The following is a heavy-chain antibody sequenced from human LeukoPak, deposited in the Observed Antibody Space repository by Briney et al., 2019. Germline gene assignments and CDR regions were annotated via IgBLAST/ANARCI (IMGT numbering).Heavy chain of an antibody. D-gene: IGHD3-10*01. CDR2: ISYDGSNK. CDR3: AKRGLLWFGELPAQSLYYMDV. CDR1: GFTFSSYA. Sequence: GGSLRLSCAASGFTFSSYAMHWVRRAPGKGLEWVAVISYDGSNKYYADSVKGRFTISRDNSKNTLYLQMNSLRAEDTAVYYCAKRGLLWFGELPAQSLYYMDVWGKGTTVTISS. V-gene: IGHV3-30*04. J-gene: IGHJ6*03.